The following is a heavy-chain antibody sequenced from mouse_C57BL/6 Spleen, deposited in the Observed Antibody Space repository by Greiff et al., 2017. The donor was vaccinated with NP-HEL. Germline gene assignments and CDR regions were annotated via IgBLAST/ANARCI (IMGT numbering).Heavy chain of an antibody. V-gene: IGHV1-39*01. CDR3: ARSLDSSGYVVGRSWFAY. CDR2: INPNYGTT. D-gene: IGHD3-2*02. CDR1: GYSFTDYN. J-gene: IGHJ3*01. Sequence: VQLKQSGPELVKPGASVKISCKASGYSFTDYNMNWVKQSNGKSLEWIGVINPNYGTTSYNQKFKGKATLTVDQSSSTAYMQLNSLTSEDSAVYYCARSLDSSGYVVGRSWFAYWGQGTLVTVSA.